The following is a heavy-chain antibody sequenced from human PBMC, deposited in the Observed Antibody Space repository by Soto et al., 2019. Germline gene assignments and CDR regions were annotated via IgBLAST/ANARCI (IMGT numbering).Heavy chain of an antibody. CDR2: IYYSGST. D-gene: IGHD3-16*01. CDR3: ASGGSEYYFEP. CDR1: GGSINTGGYY. V-gene: IGHV4-31*03. J-gene: IGHJ4*02. Sequence: SETLSLTCTVSGGSINTGGYYWSWIRQHPGKGLEWIWYIYYSGSTYYNPSLKRRVIISVDMSKNQFSLKLSSVTAADTAVYYCASGGSEYYFEPWGQGTLVTVSS.